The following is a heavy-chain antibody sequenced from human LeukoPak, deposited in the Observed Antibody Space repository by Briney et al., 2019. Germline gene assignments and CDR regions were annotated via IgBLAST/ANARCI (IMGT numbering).Heavy chain of an antibody. CDR2: IIPIFGTA. D-gene: IGHD1-26*01. Sequence: VRQAPGXXFEGVGGIIPIFGTANYAQKFQGRVTITADESTSTAYMELSSLRSEDTAVYYCARDLGASGSYYYYYYMDVWGKGTTVTVSS. J-gene: IGHJ6*03. V-gene: IGHV1-69*01. CDR3: ARDLGASGSYYYYYYMDV.